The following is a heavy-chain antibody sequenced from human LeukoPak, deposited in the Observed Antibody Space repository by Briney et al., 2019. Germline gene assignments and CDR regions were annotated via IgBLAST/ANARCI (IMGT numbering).Heavy chain of an antibody. CDR1: GFTFDDYA. CDR2: ISWNSGSI. V-gene: IGHV3-9*01. D-gene: IGHD4-17*01. Sequence: LARGSLRLSCAASGFTFDDYAMHWVRQAPGKGLEWVSGISWNSGSIGYADSVKGRFTISRDNAKNSLYLQMNSLRAEDTALYYCAKFLRDSVVWGQGTLVTVSS. CDR3: AKFLRDSVV. J-gene: IGHJ4*02.